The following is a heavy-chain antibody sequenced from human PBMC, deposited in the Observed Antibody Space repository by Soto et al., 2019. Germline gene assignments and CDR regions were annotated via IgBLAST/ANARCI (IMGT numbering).Heavy chain of an antibody. CDR1: GFTFSSYG. D-gene: IGHD7-27*01. CDR3: ARDSSSGEGFDF. Sequence: GGSLRLSCAASGFTFSSYGMHWVRQAPGKGLEWMAVIWYDGNSKDYGDSVRGRFTVSRDNSKNTLYLQMDSLRAEDTAVYYCARDSSSGEGFDFWGQGT. V-gene: IGHV3-33*01. CDR2: IWYDGNSK. J-gene: IGHJ4*02.